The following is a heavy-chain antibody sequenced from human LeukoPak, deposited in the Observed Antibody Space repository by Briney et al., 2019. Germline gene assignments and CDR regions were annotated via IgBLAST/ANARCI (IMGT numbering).Heavy chain of an antibody. J-gene: IGHJ4*02. Sequence: GGSLRLSCAASGFTFSRCWMSWVRQAPGKGLEWVANIKQDGSEKYYVDSVKGRFTISRDNAKNSLFLLMNSLRAEDTAVYYCCRIAAAGFDYWGQGTLVTVSS. CDR2: IKQDGSEK. CDR1: GFTFSRCW. CDR3: CRIAAAGFDY. D-gene: IGHD6-13*01. V-gene: IGHV3-7*01.